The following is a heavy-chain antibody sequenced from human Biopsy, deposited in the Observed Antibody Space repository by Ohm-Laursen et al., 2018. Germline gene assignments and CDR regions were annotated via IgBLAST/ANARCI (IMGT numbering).Heavy chain of an antibody. CDR3: ARDQSGLRGINWYFDL. CDR1: GFTFSDYY. Sequence: SLRLSCAASGFTFSDYYMNWIRQAPGKGMEWVALIWYDGSNKNSEDSVKGRFTVSRDNSKNTLFLQMNNLRAEDTAVYYCARDQSGLRGINWYFDLWGRGTLVTASS. V-gene: IGHV3-33*08. CDR2: IWYDGSNK. D-gene: IGHD5/OR15-5a*01. J-gene: IGHJ2*01.